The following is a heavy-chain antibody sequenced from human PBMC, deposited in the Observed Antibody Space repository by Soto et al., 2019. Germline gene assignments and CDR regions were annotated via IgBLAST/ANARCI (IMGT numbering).Heavy chain of an antibody. CDR1: GFTFRSYA. CDR3: ARDLALAGNY. V-gene: IGHV3-21*01. Sequence: GGSLRLSCAASGFTFRSYAMNWVRQTQEKRLEWVSSISSTSTYTHYADSVKGRFTISRDNANNSLFLQMNSLRAEDTAIYYCARDLALAGNYWGQGALVTVSS. D-gene: IGHD6-19*01. J-gene: IGHJ4*02. CDR2: ISSTSTYT.